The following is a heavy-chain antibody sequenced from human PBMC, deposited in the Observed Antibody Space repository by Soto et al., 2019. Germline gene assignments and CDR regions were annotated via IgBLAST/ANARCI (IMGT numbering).Heavy chain of an antibody. V-gene: IGHV1-2*02. Sequence: VQLVQSGAEVKKPGASVKVSCKCSGYTFTGYYIHWVRQAPGQGLEWMGSISPNSGVTKSDEKFQGKVTITRDMTARTAYIDLSSMRSDDTAVYYCARESYIHYAFDMWGQGTMVTVSA. CDR1: GYTFTGYY. CDR2: ISPNSGVT. J-gene: IGHJ3*02. CDR3: ARESYIHYAFDM. D-gene: IGHD3-10*01.